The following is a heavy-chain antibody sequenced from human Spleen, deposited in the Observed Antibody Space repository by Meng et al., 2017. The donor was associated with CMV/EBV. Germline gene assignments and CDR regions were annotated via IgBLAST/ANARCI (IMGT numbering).Heavy chain of an antibody. CDR3: ARGYSSSWYGAFDI. J-gene: IGHJ3*02. CDR2: IKQDGSEK. V-gene: IGHV3-7*01. CDR1: GFTFSSYW. Sequence: ETLSLTCAASGFTFSSYWMSWVRQAPGKGLEWVANIKQDGSEKYYVDSVKGRFTISRDNAKNSLYLQMNSLRAGDTAVYYCARGYSSSWYGAFDIWGQGTMVTVSS. D-gene: IGHD6-13*01.